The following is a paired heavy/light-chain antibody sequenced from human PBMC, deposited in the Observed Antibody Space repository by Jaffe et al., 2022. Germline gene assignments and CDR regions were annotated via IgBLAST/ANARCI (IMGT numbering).Heavy chain of an antibody. CDR3: AKDRRTYSSGLSFDP. CDR2: ISWNSGSI. Sequence: EVQLVESGGGLVQPGRSLRLSCAASGFTFDDYAMHWVRQAPGKGLEWVSGISWNSGSIGYADSVKGRFTISRDNAKNSLYLQMNSLRAEDTALYYCAKDRRTYSSGLSFDPWGQGTLVTVSS. V-gene: IGHV3-9*01. CDR1: GFTFDDYA. J-gene: IGHJ5*02. D-gene: IGHD6-19*01.
Light chain of an antibody. CDR1: QGISSA. Sequence: AIQLTQSPSSLSASVGDRVTITCRASQGISSALAWYQQKPGKAPKLLIYDASSLESGVPSRFSGSGSGTDFTLTISSLQPEDFATYYCQQFNSYPHGFGQGTKLEIK. J-gene: IGKJ2*01. CDR3: QQFNSYPHG. V-gene: IGKV1-13*02. CDR2: DAS.